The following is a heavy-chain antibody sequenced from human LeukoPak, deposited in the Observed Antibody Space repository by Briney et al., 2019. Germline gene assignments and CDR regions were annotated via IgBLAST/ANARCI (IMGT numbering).Heavy chain of an antibody. CDR2: IRYDGSNK. Sequence: PTGGSLRLSCAASGFTFSSYGMHWVRQAPGKGLEWVAFIRYDGSNKYYADSVKGRFTISRDNSKNTLYLQTNSLRAEDTAVYYCAKDPTPERRGSYYFDYWGQGTLVTVSS. V-gene: IGHV3-30*02. D-gene: IGHD1-26*01. J-gene: IGHJ4*02. CDR1: GFTFSSYG. CDR3: AKDPTPERRGSYYFDY.